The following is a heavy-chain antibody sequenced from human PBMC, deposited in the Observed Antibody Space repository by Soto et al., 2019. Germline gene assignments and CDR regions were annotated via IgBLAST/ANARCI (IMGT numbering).Heavy chain of an antibody. CDR3: TRGPRPISTGTGAY. CDR1: GFIFKMYW. CDR2: IYNDGTYS. J-gene: IGHJ4*02. Sequence: PGGSLRLSCAASGFIFKMYWMHWVRQSPGKGLVWISRIYNDGTYSDYADSVRGRFTISRDNVSDTLYLQMNNLRAEDSGLYYCTRGPRPISTGTGAYWGQGTQVTSPQ. D-gene: IGHD3-10*01. V-gene: IGHV3-74*01.